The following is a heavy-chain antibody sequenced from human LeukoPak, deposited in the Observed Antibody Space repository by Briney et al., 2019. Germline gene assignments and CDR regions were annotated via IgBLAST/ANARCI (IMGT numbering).Heavy chain of an antibody. J-gene: IGHJ4*02. CDR2: ISSSGSTI. D-gene: IGHD3-22*01. CDR3: AKEGDYYNSIVPNY. Sequence: PGGSLRLSCAVSGFTFSSYEMNWVRQAPGKGLEWVSYISSSGSTIYYADSVKGRFTISKDNSKTTLYLQMNSLRAEDTAVYYCAKEGDYYNSIVPNYWGQGTLVTVSS. CDR1: GFTFSSYE. V-gene: IGHV3-48*03.